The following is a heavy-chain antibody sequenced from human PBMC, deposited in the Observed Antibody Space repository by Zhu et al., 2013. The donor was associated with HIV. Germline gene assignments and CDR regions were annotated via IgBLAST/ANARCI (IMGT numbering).Heavy chain of an antibody. J-gene: IGHJ1*01. CDR3: ATSGHHCGGDCSAYFQH. D-gene: IGHD2-21*02. CDR1: GFTFTVYY. CDR2: INPSGDT. V-gene: IGHV1-2*02. Sequence: QVQLLQSGPQVTKPGASIRLSCKTSGFTFTVYYIHWVRQAPGQGPEWMGWINPSGDTNYAQKFQGRVTMTRDTSISTAYMELSSLRSEDTAVYYCATSGHHCGGDCSAYFQHWGQGTLVTVSS.